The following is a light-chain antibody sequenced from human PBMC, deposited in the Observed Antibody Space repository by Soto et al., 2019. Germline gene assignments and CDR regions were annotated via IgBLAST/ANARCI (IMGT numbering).Light chain of an antibody. CDR1: QSVDSN. J-gene: IGKJ1*01. V-gene: IGKV3-15*01. CDR3: VPYHYWRP. Sequence: GMKISAAALSVTPGESATLSCRASQSVDSNLAWSQQKPGQAPRLLIYHASTRAAGVPARFSGSGSGTDFTLTFCCLQAEDIGVYNSVPYHYWRPFCQRTNV. CDR2: HAS.